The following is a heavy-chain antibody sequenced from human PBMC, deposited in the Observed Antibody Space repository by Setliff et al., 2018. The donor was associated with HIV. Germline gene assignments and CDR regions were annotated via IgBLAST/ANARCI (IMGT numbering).Heavy chain of an antibody. J-gene: IGHJ4*02. CDR3: TRRFEKWLAFDY. V-gene: IGHV4-39*01. D-gene: IGHD6-19*01. CDR2: VYHSGGT. Sequence: SETLSLTCTVSGGSISSFSYYWAWIRQSPGKGLEWIGNVYHSGGTDYNPSLRSRVSISVDTSTNQFSLSLASVTAADTAVYYCTRRFEKWLAFDYWGQGTRVTVSS. CDR1: GGSISSFSYY.